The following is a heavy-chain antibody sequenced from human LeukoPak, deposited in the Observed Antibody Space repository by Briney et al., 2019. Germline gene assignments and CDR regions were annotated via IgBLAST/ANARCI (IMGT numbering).Heavy chain of an antibody. J-gene: IGHJ6*02. D-gene: IGHD1-26*01. CDR2: ISGVASSI. CDR3: ARGGAQGMDV. CDR1: GFTFSDYY. V-gene: IGHV3-11*01. Sequence: GGPLRLSCAASGFTFSDYYMTWIGKAPGKGREGVSYISGVASSIYYADSVKGRFTISRDNAQNSVYLQMNSLRVEDTAVYYCARGGAQGMDVWGQGTTVTVSS.